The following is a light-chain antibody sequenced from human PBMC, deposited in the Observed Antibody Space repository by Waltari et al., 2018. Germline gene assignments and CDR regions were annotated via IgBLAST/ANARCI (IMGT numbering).Light chain of an antibody. CDR2: WAS. CDR3: QQYDSTPLT. Sequence: DIVMTQSPDSLAVSLGERATINCKSSQSVLYSSNNKNYLAWYQQKPGQPPKLRIYWASTRESGVPDRFSGSGSGTDFTLNSSSLQAEDVAVYYCQQYDSTPLTFGGGTKVEIK. J-gene: IGKJ4*01. CDR1: QSVLYSSNNKNY. V-gene: IGKV4-1*01.